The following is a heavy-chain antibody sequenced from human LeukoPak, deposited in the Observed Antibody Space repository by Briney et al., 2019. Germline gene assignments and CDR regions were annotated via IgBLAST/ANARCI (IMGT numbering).Heavy chain of an antibody. CDR1: GFSVSSDY. CDR2: IYDGDKT. J-gene: IGHJ4*01. V-gene: IGHV3-53*01. Sequence: PGGSLRLSCAVSGFSVSSDYMSWVRQAPGKGLEWVSVIYDGDKTYYADSVKGRFTISKDNAKNTLYLQMNSLRAEDTAVYYCARDGASTAMAQFDYWGHGTLVTVSS. CDR3: ARDGASTAMAQFDY. D-gene: IGHD5-18*01.